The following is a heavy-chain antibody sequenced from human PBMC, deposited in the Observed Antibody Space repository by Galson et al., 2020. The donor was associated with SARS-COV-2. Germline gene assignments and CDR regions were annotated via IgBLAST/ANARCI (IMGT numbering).Heavy chain of an antibody. Sequence: TGGSLRLSCAASGFTFSSYAMHWVRQAPGKGLEWVAVISYDGSNKYYADSVKGRFTISRDNSKNTLYLQMNSLRAEDTAVYYCARSGIALYYFGYWGQGTLVNVSS. CDR1: GFTFSSYA. CDR3: ARSGIALYYFGY. CDR2: ISYDGSNK. V-gene: IGHV3-30-3*01. D-gene: IGHD6-13*01. J-gene: IGHJ4*02.